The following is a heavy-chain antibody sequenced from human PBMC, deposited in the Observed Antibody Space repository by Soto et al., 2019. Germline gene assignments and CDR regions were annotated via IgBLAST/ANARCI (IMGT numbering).Heavy chain of an antibody. CDR2: INAYNGNT. Sequence: ASVKVSCKASGYTFTSYDINWVRQATGQGPEWMGWINAYNGNTNYAQKLQGRVTMTTDTSTSTAYMELRSLRSDDTAVYYCARGFLEWLSPSFDYWGQGTLVTVSS. CDR1: GYTFTSYD. V-gene: IGHV1-18*01. CDR3: ARGFLEWLSPSFDY. D-gene: IGHD3-3*01. J-gene: IGHJ4*02.